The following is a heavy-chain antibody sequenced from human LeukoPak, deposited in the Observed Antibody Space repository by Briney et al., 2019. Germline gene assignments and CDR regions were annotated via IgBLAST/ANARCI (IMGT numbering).Heavy chain of an antibody. CDR2: IYHSGST. J-gene: IGHJ5*02. V-gene: IGHV4-38-2*02. CDR3: AKRRSRNMITFGGVENWFDP. D-gene: IGHD3-16*01. CDR1: GYSISSGYY. Sequence: SETLSLTCTVSGYSISSGYYWGWIRQPPGKGLEWIGSIYHSGSTYYNPSLKSRVTISVDTSKNQFSLKLSSVTAADTAVYYCAKRRSRNMITFGGVENWFDPWGQGTLVTVSS.